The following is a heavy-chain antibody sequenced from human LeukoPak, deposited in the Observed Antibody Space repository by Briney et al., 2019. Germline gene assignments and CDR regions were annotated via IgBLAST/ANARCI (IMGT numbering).Heavy chain of an antibody. CDR3: ASGGGRMSYYFNY. J-gene: IGHJ4*02. CDR1: GYTFTSYG. V-gene: IGHV1-2*02. CDR2: INPNSGGT. D-gene: IGHD1-26*01. Sequence: ASVTVSFKASGYTFTSYGISWVRQAPGQGLEWMGWINPNSGGTNYAQKFQGRVTMTRDTSISTAYMELSRLRSDDTAVYYCASGGGRMSYYFNYWGQGTLVTVSS.